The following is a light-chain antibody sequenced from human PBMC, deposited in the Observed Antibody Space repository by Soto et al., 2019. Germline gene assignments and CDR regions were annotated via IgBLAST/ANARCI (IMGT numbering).Light chain of an antibody. Sequence: DIQMTQSPSSLSASVGDRVNITCRASQSIRRYLNWYQQKPGKAPDLLIHLVSSLQSGVPSRFSGSGSGTGFTLPISRLQPEDFATYYCQQSYNTQWTFGQGTKVEIK. J-gene: IGKJ1*01. V-gene: IGKV1-39*01. CDR3: QQSYNTQWT. CDR1: QSIRRY. CDR2: LVS.